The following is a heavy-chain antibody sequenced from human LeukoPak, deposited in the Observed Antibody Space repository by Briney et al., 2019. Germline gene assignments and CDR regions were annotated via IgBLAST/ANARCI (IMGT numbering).Heavy chain of an antibody. Sequence: SETLSLTCAVYGGSFSDYYWSWIRQPPGKGLEWIGEINHSRGTNYNPSLKSRVTISLDTSRNQFSLKLNSVTAADTAVYYCAKSNGYGLIDIWGQGTMVTVSS. J-gene: IGHJ3*02. CDR2: INHSRGT. CDR1: GGSFSDYY. D-gene: IGHD3-22*01. CDR3: AKSNGYGLIDI. V-gene: IGHV4-34*01.